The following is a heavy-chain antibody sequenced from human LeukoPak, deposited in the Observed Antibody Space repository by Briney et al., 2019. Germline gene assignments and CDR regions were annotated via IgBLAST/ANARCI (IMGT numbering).Heavy chain of an antibody. Sequence: PGGSLRLSCAASGFTFSSYAMSWVRQAPGKGLKWVSVISASGGSTYYADSVKGRFTISRDNSKNTLHLQMNSLRAEDTAVYYCAKDTYAGKAYYFDYWGQGILVTVSS. D-gene: IGHD4-23*01. CDR1: GFTFSSYA. V-gene: IGHV3-23*01. CDR2: ISASGGST. J-gene: IGHJ4*02. CDR3: AKDTYAGKAYYFDY.